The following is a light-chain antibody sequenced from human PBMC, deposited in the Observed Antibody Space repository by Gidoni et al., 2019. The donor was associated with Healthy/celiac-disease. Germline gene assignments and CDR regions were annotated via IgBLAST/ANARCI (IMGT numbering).Light chain of an antibody. CDR2: AAS. Sequence: DILMTQSPSSLSASVGDRVTITCRASQSISSYLNWYQQKPGKAPKLLIYAASSLQSGFPSRFSGSGSGTDFTLTISSLQPEDFATYYCQQSYSTPRTFGQGTKVEIK. V-gene: IGKV1-39*01. CDR3: QQSYSTPRT. J-gene: IGKJ1*01. CDR1: QSISSY.